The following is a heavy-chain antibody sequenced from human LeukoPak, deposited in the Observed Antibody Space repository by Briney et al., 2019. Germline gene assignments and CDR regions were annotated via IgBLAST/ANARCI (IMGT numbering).Heavy chain of an antibody. V-gene: IGHV4-61*02. CDR3: ARAHHYDFWSGYYHKHDAFDI. J-gene: IGHJ3*02. CDR2: IYTSGST. Sequence: PSQTLSLTCTVSGGSISSGSYYWSWIRQPAGKGLEWIGRIYTSGSTNYNPSLKSRVTISVDTSKNQFSLKLSSVTAADTAVYYCARAHHYDFWSGYYHKHDAFDIWGQGTMVTVSS. CDR1: GGSISSGSYY. D-gene: IGHD3-3*01.